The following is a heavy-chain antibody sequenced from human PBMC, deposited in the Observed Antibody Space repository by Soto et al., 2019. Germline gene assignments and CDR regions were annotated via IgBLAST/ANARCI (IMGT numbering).Heavy chain of an antibody. J-gene: IGHJ6*02. V-gene: IGHV1-2*04. CDR3: AGGGVTARRADGMDV. CDR1: GYTFTGYY. D-gene: IGHD4-4*01. Sequence: QVQLVQSGAEVKKPGASVKVSCKASGYTFTGYYMHWVRQAPGQGLEWMGWINPNSGGTNYAQKFQGWVPMTRSTSINTAYMELSRLSSDDTAVYYCAGGGVTARRADGMDVWGQGTTVTVSS. CDR2: INPNSGGT.